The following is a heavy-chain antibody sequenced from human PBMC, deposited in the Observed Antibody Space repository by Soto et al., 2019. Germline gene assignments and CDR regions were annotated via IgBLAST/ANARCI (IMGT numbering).Heavy chain of an antibody. CDR1: GGSISSYY. CDR2: IYYSGST. J-gene: IGHJ6*02. D-gene: IGHD3-3*01. Sequence: PSETLSLTCTVSGGSISSYYWSWIRQPPGKGLEWIGYIYYSGSTNYSPSLKSRIIISLDTSKNQFSLKVSSVTAADTAVYYCAKDRGEGVGTIFGVVIQNYYYYYGMDVWGQGTTVTVSS. CDR3: AKDRGEGVGTIFGVVIQNYYYYYGMDV. V-gene: IGHV4-59*01.